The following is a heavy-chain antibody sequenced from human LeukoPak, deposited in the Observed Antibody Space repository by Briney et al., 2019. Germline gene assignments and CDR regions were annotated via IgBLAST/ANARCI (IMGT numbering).Heavy chain of an antibody. J-gene: IGHJ4*02. CDR2: ISSSSSSI. CDR1: GFTFSSYS. V-gene: IGHV3-48*01. Sequence: GGSLRLSCAASGFTFSSYSMNWVRQAPGKGLEWVSYISSSSSSIYYADSVKGRFTISRDNSKNTLYLQMNSLRPEDTSVYFCARSPTSWYFDYWGQGTLVTVSS. CDR3: ARSPTSWYFDY. D-gene: IGHD2-2*01.